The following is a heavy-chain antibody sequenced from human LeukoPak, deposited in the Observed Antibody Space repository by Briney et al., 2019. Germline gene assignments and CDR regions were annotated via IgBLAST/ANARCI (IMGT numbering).Heavy chain of an antibody. CDR1: GYNFITYW. Sequence: GESLKISCKGSGYNFITYWIGWVRQMPGKGLEWMGIIYPGDSDTRYSPSFQGQVTISADKSISTAYLQWSSLKASDTAMYYCARSGYSSSWYEVGIDYWGQGTLVTDSS. CDR3: ARSGYSSSWYEVGIDY. J-gene: IGHJ4*02. CDR2: IYPGDSDT. V-gene: IGHV5-51*01. D-gene: IGHD6-13*01.